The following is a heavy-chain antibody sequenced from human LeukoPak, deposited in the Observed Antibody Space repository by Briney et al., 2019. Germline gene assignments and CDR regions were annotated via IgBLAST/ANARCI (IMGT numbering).Heavy chain of an antibody. Sequence: GGTLRLSCAASGFIFSSHGMNWVRQAPGKGLEWVSAISGSGGSTYYADSVKGRFTISRDNSKNTLYLQMNSLRAEDTAVYYCAKVSSGWDIDYWGQGTLVTVSS. CDR3: AKVSSGWDIDY. V-gene: IGHV3-23*01. D-gene: IGHD6-19*01. J-gene: IGHJ4*02. CDR2: ISGSGGST. CDR1: GFIFSSHG.